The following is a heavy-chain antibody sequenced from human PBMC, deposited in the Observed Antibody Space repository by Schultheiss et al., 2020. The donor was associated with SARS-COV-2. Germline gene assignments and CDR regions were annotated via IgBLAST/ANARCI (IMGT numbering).Heavy chain of an antibody. CDR2: IRSKANSYAT. Sequence: GGSLRLSCAASGFTFSSYGMHWVRQAPGKGLVWVARIRSKANSYATAYAASVKGRFTISRDNSKNTLYLQMNSLRAEDTAVYYCAKAGATSNAFDIWGQGTMVTVSS. D-gene: IGHD1-26*01. V-gene: IGHV3-73*01. J-gene: IGHJ3*02. CDR1: GFTFSSYG. CDR3: AKAGATSNAFDI.